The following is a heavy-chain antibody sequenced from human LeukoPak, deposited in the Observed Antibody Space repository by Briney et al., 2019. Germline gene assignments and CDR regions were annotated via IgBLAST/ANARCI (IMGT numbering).Heavy chain of an antibody. D-gene: IGHD5-18*01. CDR2: IYYSGST. CDR3: AREVGGYSYGHPFDY. V-gene: IGHV4-59*01. CDR1: GGSISSYY. Sequence: SETLSLTCTVSGGSISSYYWSWIRQPPGKGLEWIGYIYYSGSTNHHPSLKSRVTISVDTSKNQFSLKLSSVTAADTAVYYCAREVGGYSYGHPFDYWGQGTLVTVSS. J-gene: IGHJ4*02.